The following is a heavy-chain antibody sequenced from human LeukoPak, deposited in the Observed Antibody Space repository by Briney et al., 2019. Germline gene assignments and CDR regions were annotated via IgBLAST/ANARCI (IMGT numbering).Heavy chain of an antibody. V-gene: IGHV1-46*01. CDR1: GGTLSSYA. Sequence: ASVKVSCKASGGTLSSYAISWVRQAPGQGLEWMGIIRPSDGSTSYAQNFQGRVTMTRDTSTSTVYMELSSLRSDDTAVYYCARRWCSSTSCQFDYWGQGTLVTVSS. J-gene: IGHJ4*02. D-gene: IGHD2-2*01. CDR2: IRPSDGST. CDR3: ARRWCSSTSCQFDY.